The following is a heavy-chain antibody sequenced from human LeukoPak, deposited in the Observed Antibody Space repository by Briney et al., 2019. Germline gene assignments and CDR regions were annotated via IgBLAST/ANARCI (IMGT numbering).Heavy chain of an antibody. CDR1: GGSISSSSYY. CDR3: ARDHEEIYYDSSGYYLDY. J-gene: IGHJ4*02. V-gene: IGHV4-39*07. D-gene: IGHD3-22*01. Sequence: SETLSLTCTVSGGSISSSSYYWGWIRQPPGKGLEWIGSIYYSGSTYYNPSLKSRVTISVDTSKNQFSLKLSSVTAADTAVYYCARDHEEIYYDSSGYYLDYWGQGTLVTVSS. CDR2: IYYSGST.